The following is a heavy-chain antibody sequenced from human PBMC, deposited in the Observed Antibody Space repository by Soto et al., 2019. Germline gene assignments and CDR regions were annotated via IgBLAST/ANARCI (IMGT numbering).Heavy chain of an antibody. V-gene: IGHV4-39*01. CDR2: IYYSGST. Sequence: QLQLQESGPGLVKPSETLSLTCTVYCGSISSSRYYWGWIRQPPGKGLEWIWSIYYSGSTYYNPSLTRPVTISVDTSKNLFSLKLSSVTAADTSVYYCSRPRRGYSGADPYYYYYGMDVWGQGTTVTVSS. CDR3: SRPRRGYSGADPYYYYYGMDV. D-gene: IGHD5-12*01. CDR1: CGSISSSRYY. J-gene: IGHJ6*02.